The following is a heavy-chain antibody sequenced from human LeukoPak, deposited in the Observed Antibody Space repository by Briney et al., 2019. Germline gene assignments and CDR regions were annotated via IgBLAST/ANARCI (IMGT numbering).Heavy chain of an antibody. J-gene: IGHJ4*02. D-gene: IGHD4-23*01. Sequence: SETLSLPCTVSGGPMRSYYWRWIRQAPGKGLEWIGFMSYSGYTSYSPSLKSRVAISVDTSKSQFSLRLNPMTAADTAIYYCARGRNDNGGMFFDSWAQGTLVTVSS. V-gene: IGHV4-59*01. CDR2: MSYSGYT. CDR1: GGPMRSYY. CDR3: ARGRNDNGGMFFDS.